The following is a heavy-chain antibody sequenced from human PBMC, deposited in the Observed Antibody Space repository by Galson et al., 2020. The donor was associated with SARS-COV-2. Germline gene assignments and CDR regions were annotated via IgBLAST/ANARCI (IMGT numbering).Heavy chain of an antibody. CDR2: IDPSDSYT. V-gene: IGHV5-10-1*01. D-gene: IGHD5-12*01. J-gene: IGHJ4*02. CDR3: ARLTIVATDFDY. CDR1: GYSFTSYW. Sequence: GESLKISCQGSGYSFTSYWIRWVRQMPGKGLEWMGRIDPSDSYTNYSPSFQGHVTISADKSISTAYLPWSSLKASDTAMYYCARLTIVATDFDYWGQGTLVTVSS.